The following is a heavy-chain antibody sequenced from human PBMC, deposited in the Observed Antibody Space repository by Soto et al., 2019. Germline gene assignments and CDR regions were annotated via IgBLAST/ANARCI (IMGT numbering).Heavy chain of an antibody. D-gene: IGHD3-3*01. CDR2: IYWDDDK. CDR3: AHRVLRTVFGLVTTTAIYFDF. CDR1: GFSLTTSGVD. V-gene: IGHV2-5*02. Sequence: QITLNESGPTQVKPRQTLTLTCTFSGFSLTTSGVDVGWIRQSPGKAPEWLALIYWDDDKRYSPSLKSRLTITKDTSKNQVVLTMADLDPADTATYYCAHRVLRTVFGLVTTTAIYFDFWGQGTPVAVSS. J-gene: IGHJ4*02.